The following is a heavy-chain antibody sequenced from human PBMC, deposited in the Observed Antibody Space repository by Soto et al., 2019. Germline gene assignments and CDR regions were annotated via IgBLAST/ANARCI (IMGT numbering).Heavy chain of an antibody. CDR3: AKDKVAGTVSDYFDY. J-gene: IGHJ4*02. D-gene: IGHD6-19*01. CDR2: ISGSGGST. CDR1: GFTFSSYA. Sequence: EVQLLESGGGLVQPGGSLRLSCAASGFTFSSYAMSWVRQAPGKGLEWVSAISGSGGSTYYADSVKGRFTISRDNSKNTLYLQMNSPRAEDTAVYYCAKDKVAGTVSDYFDYWGQGTLVTVSS. V-gene: IGHV3-23*01.